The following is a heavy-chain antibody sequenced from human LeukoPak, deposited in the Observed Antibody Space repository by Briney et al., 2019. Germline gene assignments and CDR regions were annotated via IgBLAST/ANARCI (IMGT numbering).Heavy chain of an antibody. CDR1: GGTFSSYA. D-gene: IGHD3-10*01. Sequence: SVKVSCKASGGTFSSYAISWVRQAPGQGVEWMGRIIPILGIANYAQKFQGRVTITADKSTSTAYMELSSLRSEDTAVYYCARPHYYGSLRFDPWGQGTLVTVSS. CDR2: IIPILGIA. V-gene: IGHV1-69*04. J-gene: IGHJ5*02. CDR3: ARPHYYGSLRFDP.